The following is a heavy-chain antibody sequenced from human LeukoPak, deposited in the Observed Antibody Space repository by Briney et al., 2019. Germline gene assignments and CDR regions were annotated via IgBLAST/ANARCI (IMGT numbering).Heavy chain of an antibody. J-gene: IGHJ4*02. CDR1: ELTLSSYR. CDR2: ISRAGDYT. D-gene: IGHD6-19*01. CDR3: ARDLMAVAGTGFDY. Sequence: KPGGPLRLSCVAPELTLSSYRMNWVGKAPGKGLKGFSSISRAGDYTYSEDSVKGRFTISRDNAKDSLYLQLNSLRAEDTAIYYCARDLMAVAGTGFDYWGQGALVTVSS. V-gene: IGHV3-21*01.